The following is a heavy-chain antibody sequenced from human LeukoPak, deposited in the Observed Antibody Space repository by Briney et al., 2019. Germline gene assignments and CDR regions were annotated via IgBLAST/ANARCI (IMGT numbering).Heavy chain of an antibody. Sequence: SETLSLTCAVYGVSFSGYYWSWIRQPPGKGLEWIGEINHSGSTNYNPSLKSRVTISVDTSKNQFSLKLSSVTAADTAVYYCARRVQWLHNYYYYYYMDVWGKGTTVTVSS. D-gene: IGHD6-19*01. CDR3: ARRVQWLHNYYYYYYMDV. V-gene: IGHV4-34*01. CDR2: INHSGST. J-gene: IGHJ6*03. CDR1: GVSFSGYY.